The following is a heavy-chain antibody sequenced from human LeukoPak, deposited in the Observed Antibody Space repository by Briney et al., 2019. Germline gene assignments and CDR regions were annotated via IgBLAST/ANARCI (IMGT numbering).Heavy chain of an antibody. V-gene: IGHV1-2*02. CDR1: GYTFTGYY. CDR3: ARGDLGYCSGGSCLGWFDP. Sequence: ASVKVSCKASGYTFTGYYMHWVRQAPGQGLEWMGWINPNSGGTNYAQKFQGRVTMTRDTSISTAYMGLSRLRSDDTAVYYCARGDLGYCSGGSCLGWFDPWGQGTLVTVSS. J-gene: IGHJ5*02. D-gene: IGHD2-15*01. CDR2: INPNSGGT.